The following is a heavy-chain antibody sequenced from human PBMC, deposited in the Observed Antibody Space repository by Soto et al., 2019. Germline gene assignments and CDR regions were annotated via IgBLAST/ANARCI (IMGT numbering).Heavy chain of an antibody. V-gene: IGHV1-8*01. CDR3: ARVFWDIVVVPAAISFSWFDP. Sequence: ASVKVSCKASGYTFTSYDINWVRQATGQGLEWMGWMNPNSGNTGYAQKFQGRVTMTRNTSISTAYMELSSLRSEDTAVYYCARVFWDIVVVPAAISFSWFDPWGQGTLVTVSS. J-gene: IGHJ5*02. CDR1: GYTFTSYD. CDR2: MNPNSGNT. D-gene: IGHD2-2*01.